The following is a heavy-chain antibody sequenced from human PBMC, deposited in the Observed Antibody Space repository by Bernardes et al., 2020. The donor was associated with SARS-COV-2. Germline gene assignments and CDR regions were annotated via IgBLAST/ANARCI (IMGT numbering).Heavy chain of an antibody. CDR2: IKEDGSEK. V-gene: IGHV3-7*01. D-gene: IGHD3-16*02. CDR3: ARGRSSIMITFGGVIANYFDY. Sequence: GGSLRLSCAASGFTFSSYWMSWVRQAPGKGLEWVANIKEDGSEKNYVDSVKGRFSISRDNAKNSLYLQMNSLRAEDTAVYYCARGRSSIMITFGGVIANYFDYWGQGTLVTVSS. CDR1: GFTFSSYW. J-gene: IGHJ4*02.